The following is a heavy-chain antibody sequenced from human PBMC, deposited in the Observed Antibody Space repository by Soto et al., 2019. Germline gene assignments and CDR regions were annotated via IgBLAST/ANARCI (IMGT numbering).Heavy chain of an antibody. V-gene: IGHV3-48*01. CDR1: GFTFSSYD. CDR3: AGHGGQWLNWFDH. D-gene: IGHD6-19*01. CDR2: ISSSSSTI. J-gene: IGHJ5*02. Sequence: EVQLVESGGGLVQPGGSLRLSCAASGFTFSSYDMNWVRQAPGKGLEWVSYISSSSSTIYYADSVKGRFTISRDNAKNSLYLQMNSLRAEDTAVYYCAGHGGQWLNWFDHWGQGILVTVSS.